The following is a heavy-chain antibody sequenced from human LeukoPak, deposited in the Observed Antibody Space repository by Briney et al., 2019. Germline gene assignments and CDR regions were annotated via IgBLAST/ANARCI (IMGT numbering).Heavy chain of an antibody. V-gene: IGHV4-34*01. CDR2: INHSGST. J-gene: IGHJ4*02. CDR1: GGSFSGYY. CDR3: ATEVVPAAITPG. Sequence: SETLSLTCAVYGGSFSGYYWSWIRQPPGKRLEWIGEINHSGSTNYNPSLKSRVTISVDTSKNQFSLKLSSVTAADAAVYYCATEVVPAAITPGWGQGTLVTVSS. D-gene: IGHD2-2*01.